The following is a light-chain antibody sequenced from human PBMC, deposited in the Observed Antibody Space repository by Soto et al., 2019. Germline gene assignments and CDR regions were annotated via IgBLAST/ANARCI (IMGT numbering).Light chain of an antibody. CDR3: QQSYSTPYVT. CDR2: AAS. J-gene: IGKJ1*01. Sequence: DIQMTQCPASLSASVGDRVTITCRASQSISSYLNLYQQKPGKAPKLLIYAASSLQSGVPSRFSGSGSGTDFTLTISSLQPEDFATYYCQQSYSTPYVTVGQGTKVDIK. CDR1: QSISSY. V-gene: IGKV1-39*01.